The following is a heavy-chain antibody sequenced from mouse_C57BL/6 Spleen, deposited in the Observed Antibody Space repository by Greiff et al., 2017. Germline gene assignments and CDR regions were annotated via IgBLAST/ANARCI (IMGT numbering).Heavy chain of an antibody. Sequence: QVQLKQPGAELVKPGASVKLSCKASGYTFTSYWMHWVKQRPGRGLEWIGRIDPNSGGTKYNEKFKSKATLTVDKPSSTAYMPLSSLTSEDSAVYYCAMVTTTGDAMDYWGQGTSVTVSS. D-gene: IGHD2-2*01. CDR2: IDPNSGGT. CDR1: GYTFTSYW. V-gene: IGHV1-72*01. J-gene: IGHJ4*01. CDR3: AMVTTTGDAMDY.